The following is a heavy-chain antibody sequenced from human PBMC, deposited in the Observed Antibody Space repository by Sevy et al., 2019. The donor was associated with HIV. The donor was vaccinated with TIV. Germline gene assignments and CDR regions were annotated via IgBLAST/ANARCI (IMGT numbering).Heavy chain of an antibody. D-gene: IGHD3-16*02. V-gene: IGHV3-30*18. Sequence: GGSLRLSCAASGFTFSSYGMHWVRQAPGKGLEWVAVISYDGSNKYYADSVKGRFTISRDNSKNTLYLQMNSLRAEDTAVYYCAKGVIPYYYYHGMDVWGQGTTVTVSS. CDR2: ISYDGSNK. CDR3: AKGVIPYYYYHGMDV. CDR1: GFTFSSYG. J-gene: IGHJ6*02.